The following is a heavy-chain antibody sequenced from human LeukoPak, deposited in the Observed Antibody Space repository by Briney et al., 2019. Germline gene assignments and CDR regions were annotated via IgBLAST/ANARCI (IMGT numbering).Heavy chain of an antibody. J-gene: IGHJ4*02. D-gene: IGHD6-19*01. Sequence: SETLPLTCTVSGGSISSSSYYWGWIRQPPGKGLEWIGSIYYSGSTYYNPSLKSRVTISVDTSKNQFSLKLSSVTAADTAVYYCARRNSGWYEHIDYWGQGTLVTVSS. CDR1: GGSISSSSYY. CDR3: ARRNSGWYEHIDY. V-gene: IGHV4-39*01. CDR2: IYYSGST.